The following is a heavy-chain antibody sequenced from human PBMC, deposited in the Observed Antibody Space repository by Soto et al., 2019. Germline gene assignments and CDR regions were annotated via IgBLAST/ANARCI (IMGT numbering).Heavy chain of an antibody. V-gene: IGHV1-69*08. J-gene: IGHJ4*02. CDR1: GDTFSSHT. D-gene: IGHD5-18*01. CDR2: VIPYLDAT. Sequence: QVQLVQSGAEVKRPGSSVKVSCKASGDTFSSHTHSWVRQAPGQGLEWMGRVIPYLDATNYAQEFQGRVTVTAVKAASTAYMELRDLTLEDTAVYYCAREVRGNSRYWGQGTLVTVSP. CDR3: AREVRGNSRY.